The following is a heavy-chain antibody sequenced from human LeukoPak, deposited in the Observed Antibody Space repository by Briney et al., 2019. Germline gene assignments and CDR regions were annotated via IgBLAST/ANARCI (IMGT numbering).Heavy chain of an antibody. D-gene: IGHD6-13*01. CDR3: ARDTAYSSSWYWDLDYYYYGMDV. V-gene: IGHV3-33*01. CDR2: IWYDGSNK. J-gene: IGHJ6*02. CDR1: GFTFSSYG. Sequence: GGSLRLSCAASGFTFSSYGVHWVRQAPGKGLEWVAVIWYDGSNKYYADSVKGRFTISRDNSKNTLYLQMNSLRAEDTAVYYCARDTAYSSSWYWDLDYYYYGMDVWGQGTTVTVSS.